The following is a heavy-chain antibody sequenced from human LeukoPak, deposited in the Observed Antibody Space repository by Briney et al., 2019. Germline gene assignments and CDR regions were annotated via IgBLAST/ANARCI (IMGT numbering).Heavy chain of an antibody. J-gene: IGHJ3*02. D-gene: IGHD1-26*01. CDR2: ISSSSNTI. Sequence: PGGSLRLSCAASGFTFSTYSMNWVRRAPGKGLEWVSYISSSSNTIYYADSLKGRFTISRDNAKNSLYLQMNSLRAEDTAVYYCARVRSGSYGPPNAFDIWGQGTMVTVSS. CDR1: GFTFSTYS. CDR3: ARVRSGSYGPPNAFDI. V-gene: IGHV3-48*01.